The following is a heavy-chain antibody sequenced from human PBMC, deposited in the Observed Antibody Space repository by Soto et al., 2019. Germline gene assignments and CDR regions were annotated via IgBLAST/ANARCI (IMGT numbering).Heavy chain of an antibody. J-gene: IGHJ1*01. V-gene: IGHV3-21*01. Sequence: EVQLVESGGGLVKPGGSLRLSCAASGFTFSSYSMNWVRQAPGKGLEWVSSISSSSSYIYYADSVKGRFTISRDNAKNSLYLQMNSLRAEDTAVYYCARDMDPADSSGWYSYFQHCGQGTLVTVSS. D-gene: IGHD6-19*01. CDR2: ISSSSSYI. CDR1: GFTFSSYS. CDR3: ARDMDPADSSGWYSYFQH.